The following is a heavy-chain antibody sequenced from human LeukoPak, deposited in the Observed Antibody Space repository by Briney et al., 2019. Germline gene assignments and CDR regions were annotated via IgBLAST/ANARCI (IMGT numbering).Heavy chain of an antibody. Sequence: PGGSLRLSCAASGFTFSSYAMSWVRQAPGKGLEWVSAISGSGGSTYYADSVEGRFTISRDNSKNTLYLQMNSLRAEDTAVYYCAKPREVTMIVVAPTIDYWGQGTLVTVSS. CDR1: GFTFSSYA. D-gene: IGHD3-22*01. V-gene: IGHV3-23*01. CDR3: AKPREVTMIVVAPTIDY. CDR2: ISGSGGST. J-gene: IGHJ4*02.